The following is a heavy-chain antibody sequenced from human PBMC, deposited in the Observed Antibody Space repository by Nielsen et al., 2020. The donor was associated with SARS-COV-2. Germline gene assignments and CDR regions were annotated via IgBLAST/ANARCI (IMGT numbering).Heavy chain of an antibody. D-gene: IGHD1-1*01. CDR2: IIPILGIA. Sequence: SVKVSCKASGGTFSSYAISWVRQAPGQGLEWMGRIIPILGIANYAQKFQGRVTITADKSTSTAYMELSSLRAEDTAVYYCVKDGTTPHYYYYGMDVWGQGTTVTVSS. J-gene: IGHJ6*02. V-gene: IGHV1-69*04. CDR1: GGTFSSYA. CDR3: VKDGTTPHYYYYGMDV.